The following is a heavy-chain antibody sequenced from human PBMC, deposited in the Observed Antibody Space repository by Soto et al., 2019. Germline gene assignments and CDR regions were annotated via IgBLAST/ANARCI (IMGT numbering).Heavy chain of an antibody. Sequence: GASVKVSCKASGYTFTSYAMHWVRQAPGQRLEWMGWINAGNGNTKYSQKFQGRVTITRDTSASTAYMELSSLRSEDMAVYYCAVGLDFWATDAFDIWGQGTMVTVSS. CDR2: INAGNGNT. V-gene: IGHV1-3*01. D-gene: IGHD3-3*01. J-gene: IGHJ3*02. CDR3: AVGLDFWATDAFDI. CDR1: GYTFTSYA.